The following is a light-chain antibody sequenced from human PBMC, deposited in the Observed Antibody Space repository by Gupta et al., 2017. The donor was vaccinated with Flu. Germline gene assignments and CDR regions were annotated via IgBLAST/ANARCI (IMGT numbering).Light chain of an antibody. J-gene: IGLJ1*01. CDR2: QNT. Sequence: GQTDSITCFGDELGDEYTSWYQLRTGQYPVLRSYQNTKRPSGIPERFSGSNSGTSATLTISGPQAWDEADYYCQTWDSSTTFVVFGTGTRLTVL. V-gene: IGLV3-1*01. CDR1: ELGDEY. CDR3: QTWDSSTTFVV.